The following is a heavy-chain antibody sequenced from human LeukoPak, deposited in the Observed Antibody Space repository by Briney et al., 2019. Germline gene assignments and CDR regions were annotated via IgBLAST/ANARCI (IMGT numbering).Heavy chain of an antibody. CDR2: IHYSGNT. J-gene: IGHJ3*02. CDR1: GGSIGDYY. V-gene: IGHV4-30-4*01. CDR3: ARESPPDAFDI. Sequence: SETLSLTCTVSGGSIGDYYWSWIRQPPGKGLEWLGYIHYSGNTYYNPSLKSRLIISIDASKNQFSLNLSSVTAADTAVYYCARESPPDAFDIWGRGTVVTVSS.